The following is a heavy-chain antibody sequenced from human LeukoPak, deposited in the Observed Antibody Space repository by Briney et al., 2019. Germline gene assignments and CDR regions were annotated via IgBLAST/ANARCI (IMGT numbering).Heavy chain of an antibody. Sequence: PGGPLRLSCAASGFTFSNYDMNWVRQAPGKGPEWVSAINDGDYNTYYADSVRGRFTISRDNAKNTLYLQMNSLRAEDTAVYYCAKKETVVSPGNYFDHWGQGTLVTVSS. J-gene: IGHJ4*02. CDR3: AKKETVVSPGNYFDH. V-gene: IGHV3-23*01. CDR2: INDGDYNT. CDR1: GFTFSNYD. D-gene: IGHD4-23*01.